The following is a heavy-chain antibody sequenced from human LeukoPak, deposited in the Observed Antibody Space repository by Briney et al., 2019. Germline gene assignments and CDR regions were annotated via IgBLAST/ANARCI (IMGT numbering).Heavy chain of an antibody. CDR1: GFTFTGHT. CDR2: IGGRDDRT. CDR3: AKDPNPLYDLWSGYK. Sequence: GGSLRLSCATSGFTFTGHTMTWFRQAPGKGLEGVSIIGGRDDRTYYADYVEGRFAISRDTSKNILYLQMNSLRAEDTAVYYCAKDPNPLYDLWSGYKWGQGTLVTVSS. J-gene: IGHJ4*02. D-gene: IGHD3-3*01. V-gene: IGHV3-23*01.